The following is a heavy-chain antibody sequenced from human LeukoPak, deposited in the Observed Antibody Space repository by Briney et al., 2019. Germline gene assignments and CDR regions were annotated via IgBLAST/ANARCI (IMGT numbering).Heavy chain of an antibody. Sequence: GGSLRFSCAASGFTFSRYAMSWVRQAPGKGLEWVSGLSGSGVSTYYADSVKGRFTISRDNSKNTLYLQMNSLRAEDTAVYYCAKDRANFGYWGQGTLVTVSS. CDR2: LSGSGVST. CDR3: AKDRANFGY. V-gene: IGHV3-23*01. J-gene: IGHJ4*02. CDR1: GFTFSRYA.